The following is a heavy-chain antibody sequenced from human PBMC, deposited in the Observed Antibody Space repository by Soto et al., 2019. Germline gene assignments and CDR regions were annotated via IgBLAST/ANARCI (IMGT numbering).Heavy chain of an antibody. D-gene: IGHD1-1*01. V-gene: IGHV2-5*01. J-gene: IGHJ4*02. Sequence: QITLEESGPAVVKPTQTLTLTCTFSGFSLSNSGESVGWIRQPPGKALEWLGLISWNGIERYNPSLKRRLSITKDTTKNPVLLTAPNMFPVDTATYVCAHGYPLDFNYWAQGPLVPVSP. CDR3: AHGYPLDFNY. CDR1: GFSLSNSGES. CDR2: ISWNGIE.